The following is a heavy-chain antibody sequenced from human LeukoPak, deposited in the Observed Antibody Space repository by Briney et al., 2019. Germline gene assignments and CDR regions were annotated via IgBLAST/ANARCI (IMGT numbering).Heavy chain of an antibody. J-gene: IGHJ4*02. CDR2: ISRYSRTI. V-gene: IGHV3-48*03. Sequence: GGCLRLSCAASGFIFSGYEMNWVRQAPGKRLECVSSISRYSRTIDYADSVRGRFTISRDNPENSLYLQMNSLRAEDTAVYYCARAIGPPNCSSTSCYLDYWGQGTLVTVSS. CDR1: GFIFSGYE. CDR3: ARAIGPPNCSSTSCYLDY. D-gene: IGHD2-2*01.